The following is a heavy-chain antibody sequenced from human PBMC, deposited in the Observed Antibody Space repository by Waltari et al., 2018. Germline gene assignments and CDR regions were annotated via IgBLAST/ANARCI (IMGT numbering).Heavy chain of an antibody. CDR1: GFTFSSYA. D-gene: IGHD2-8*01. CDR2: ISGSGGST. J-gene: IGHJ4*02. V-gene: IGHV3-23*01. Sequence: EVQLLESGGGLVQPGGSLRLSCAASGFTFSSYAMSWVRQAPGKGLEGVSAISGSGGSTYYADSVKGRFTISRDNSKNTLYLQMNSLRAEDTAVYYCAKDGYCTNGVCYGAPYYFDYWGQGTLVTVSS. CDR3: AKDGYCTNGVCYGAPYYFDY.